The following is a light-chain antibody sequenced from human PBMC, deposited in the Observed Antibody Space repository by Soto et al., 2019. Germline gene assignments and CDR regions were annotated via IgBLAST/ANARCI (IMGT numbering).Light chain of an antibody. CDR2: GAS. J-gene: IGKJ1*01. CDR1: QSVTGSY. CDR3: QQYGSSPRT. V-gene: IGKV3-20*01. Sequence: IVLTQSPVTLSFSPGEIGTLSCRSSQSVTGSYLAWYQQKPGQAPRLLMHGASTRTTGIPERFSGSGSGTDFTLTISRLEPEDFAVYYCQQYGSSPRTFGQGTKVDIK.